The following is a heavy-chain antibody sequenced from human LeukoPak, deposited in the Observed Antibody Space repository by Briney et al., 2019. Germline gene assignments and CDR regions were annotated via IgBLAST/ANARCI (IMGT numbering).Heavy chain of an antibody. CDR3: ARAAYDNSGYLTL. CDR2: MWYDGTNK. CDR1: GFTFSSYG. D-gene: IGHD3-22*01. Sequence: GGSLRLSCVASGFTFSSYGMHWVRQAPGKGLEWVAVMWYDGTNKYYADSVKGRFTISRGSPKNTLYLQMNSLRAEDTAVYYCARAAYDNSGYLTLWGQGTLVTVSS. V-gene: IGHV3-33*01. J-gene: IGHJ4*02.